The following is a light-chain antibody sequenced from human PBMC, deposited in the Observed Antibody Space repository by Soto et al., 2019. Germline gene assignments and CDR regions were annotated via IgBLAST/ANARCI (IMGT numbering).Light chain of an antibody. CDR3: DSKTGNSYV. V-gene: IGLV2-14*01. J-gene: IGLJ1*01. CDR2: EVT. CDR1: SSDVGGYNY. Sequence: QSVLTQPASVSGSPGQSITISCTGTSSDVGGYNYVSWYQQHPDKAPKLIISEVTNRPSGVSNRFSGSKSGNTASLTISGLQAEDEADYYCDSKTGNSYVFGTGTKLTVL.